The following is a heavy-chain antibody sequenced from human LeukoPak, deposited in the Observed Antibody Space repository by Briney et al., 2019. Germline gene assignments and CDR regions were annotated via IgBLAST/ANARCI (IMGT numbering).Heavy chain of an antibody. CDR2: IWYDGSNK. D-gene: IGHD1-1*01. V-gene: IGHV3-33*01. Sequence: GGSLRLSCAASGFTFSSYGMHWVRQAPGKGLEWVAVIWYDGSNKYYADSVKGRFTISRDNSKNTLYLQMNSLRAEDTAVYYCARDQTGTLLYLVYWGQGTLGTVSS. J-gene: IGHJ4*02. CDR3: ARDQTGTLLYLVY. CDR1: GFTFSSYG.